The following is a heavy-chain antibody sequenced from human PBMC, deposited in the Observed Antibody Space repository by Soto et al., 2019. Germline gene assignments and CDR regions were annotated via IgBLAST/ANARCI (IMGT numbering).Heavy chain of an antibody. V-gene: IGHV1-18*01. CDR2: ISAYNGNT. CDR1: GYTFTSYG. D-gene: IGHD3-22*01. CDR3: ARVRNYYDSGGYVYLFDS. Sequence: ASVKVSCKASGYTFTSYGISWVRQAPGQGLEWMGWISAYNGNTNYAQKLQGRVTMTTDTSTSTAYMELSSVTAADTAVYYCARVRNYYDSGGYVYLFDSWGQGTLVNVSS. J-gene: IGHJ4*02.